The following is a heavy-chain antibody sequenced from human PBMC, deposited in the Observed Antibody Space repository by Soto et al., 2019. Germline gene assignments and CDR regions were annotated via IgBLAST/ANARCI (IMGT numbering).Heavy chain of an antibody. CDR2: INHSGST. V-gene: IGHV4-34*01. CDR1: GGSFSGYY. D-gene: IGHD6-6*01. CDR3: ARGAVDSSSSDLRPKTYFDY. Sequence: SETLSLTCAVYGGSFSGYYWSWIRQPPGKGLEWIGEINHSGSTNYNPSLKSRVTISVDTSKNQFSLKLSSVTAADTAVYYCARGAVDSSSSDLRPKTYFDYWGQGTLVTVSS. J-gene: IGHJ4*02.